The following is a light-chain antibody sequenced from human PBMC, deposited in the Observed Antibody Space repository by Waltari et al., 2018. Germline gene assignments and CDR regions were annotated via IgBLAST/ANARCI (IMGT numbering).Light chain of an antibody. Sequence: QSALTQPASLSGSPGQSITVSCTGSSRDVGGDDSVSWYQDLPGQAPKVIIYDVSSRPSGVSDRFSGSKSGNTASLTISGLQAEDEANYYCCSQSSNNGVIFGGGTKVTVL. CDR3: CSQSSNNGVI. J-gene: IGLJ2*01. CDR2: DVS. V-gene: IGLV2-14*03. CDR1: SRDVGGDDS.